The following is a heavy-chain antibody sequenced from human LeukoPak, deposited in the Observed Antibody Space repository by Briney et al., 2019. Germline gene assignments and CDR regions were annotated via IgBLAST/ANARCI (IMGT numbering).Heavy chain of an antibody. CDR3: AREGKLDGAFDL. CDR2: IYYSGST. CDR1: VDSTSSDH. Sequence: PSETLSLTPSLSVDSTSSDHRGGIWQPPGKGLEWIAYIYYSGSTDYNPALRSRVAMSVDTSKNQFSLRLSSLTAADTAVYYCAREGKLDGAFDLRGHGHWSPSLQ. J-gene: IGHJ3*01. V-gene: IGHV4-59*01. D-gene: IGHD3/OR15-3a*01.